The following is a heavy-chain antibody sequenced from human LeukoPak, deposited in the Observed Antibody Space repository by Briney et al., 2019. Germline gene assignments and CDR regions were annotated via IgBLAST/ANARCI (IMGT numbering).Heavy chain of an antibody. Sequence: PGGSLRLSCAASGFTFSSYSMNWVRQAPGKGLEWVSRISSDGSSTNYADSVKGRFTISRDNAKNTLYLQMSSLRAEDTAVYYCARDLNPRGSSTWYRVWARDNWFDPWGQGTLVTVSS. J-gene: IGHJ5*02. CDR1: GFTFSSYS. D-gene: IGHD6-13*01. CDR2: ISSDGSST. V-gene: IGHV3-74*01. CDR3: ARDLNPRGSSTWYRVWARDNWFDP.